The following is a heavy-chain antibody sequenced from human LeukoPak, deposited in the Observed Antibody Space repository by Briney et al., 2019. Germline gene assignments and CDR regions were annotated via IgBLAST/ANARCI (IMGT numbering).Heavy chain of an antibody. J-gene: IGHJ6*02. V-gene: IGHV4-61*08. CDR1: GVSISSSGYS. CDR2: IYYNGNT. Sequence: PSQTLSLTCAVSGVSISSSGYSWSWIRRPPGKGLEWIGYIYYNGNTNYSPSLKSRVTMSVDTSKNLFSLKVSSVTAADTAVYYCARGRSNYYGMDVWGQGTTVTVSS. CDR3: ARGRSNYYGMDV. D-gene: IGHD1-26*01.